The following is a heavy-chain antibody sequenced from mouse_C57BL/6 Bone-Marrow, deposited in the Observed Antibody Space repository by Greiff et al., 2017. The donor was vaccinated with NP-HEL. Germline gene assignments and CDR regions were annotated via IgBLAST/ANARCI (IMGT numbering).Heavy chain of an antibody. Sequence: DVKLVESGGGLVQPGGSLSLSCAASGFTFTDYYMSWVRQPPGKALEWLGFIRNKANGYTTEYSASVKGRFTISRDNSQSILYLQMNALRAEDSATYYCARYRDPHYYAMDYWGQGTSVTVSS. CDR2: IRNKANGYTT. CDR1: GFTFTDYY. J-gene: IGHJ4*01. D-gene: IGHD3-3*01. CDR3: ARYRDPHYYAMDY. V-gene: IGHV7-3*01.